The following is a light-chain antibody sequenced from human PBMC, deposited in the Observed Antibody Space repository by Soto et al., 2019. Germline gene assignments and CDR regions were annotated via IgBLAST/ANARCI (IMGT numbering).Light chain of an antibody. CDR1: QSVSSN. J-gene: IGKJ4*01. Sequence: EIVLTQSPATLSLSPGERATLSCRASQSVSSNLAWYQQKPGQAPRLLIYDASNRATAIPARFSGSGSGTDFTLTISSLQPEDFAVYYCHQRSNWPPTFGGGTKVEIK. V-gene: IGKV3-11*01. CDR3: HQRSNWPPT. CDR2: DAS.